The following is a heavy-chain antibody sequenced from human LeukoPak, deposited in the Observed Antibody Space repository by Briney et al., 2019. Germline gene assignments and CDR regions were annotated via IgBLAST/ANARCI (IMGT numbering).Heavy chain of an antibody. V-gene: IGHV4-34*01. CDR1: GGSFSGYY. Sequence: PSETLSLTCAVYGGSFSGYYWSWIRQSPGKGLEWIGEINHSGSTNYNPSLKSRVTISVDTSKNQFSLNLSSVTAADTAVYYCAREYCSSTSCYLYYMDVWGRGTTVTVSS. D-gene: IGHD2-2*01. CDR2: INHSGST. CDR3: AREYCSSTSCYLYYMDV. J-gene: IGHJ6*03.